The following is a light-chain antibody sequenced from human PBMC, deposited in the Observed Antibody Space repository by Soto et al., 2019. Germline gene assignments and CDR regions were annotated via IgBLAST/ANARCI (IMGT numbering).Light chain of an antibody. CDR1: QSVSSH. Sequence: EIVLTQSPATLSLSPGEGATVSCRASQSVSSHLAWYQQKRGQAPRLLIYDASSRASGIPARFSGSGSGTDFTLTTSYLEPEDFAVYYCQQGGNWPLTFGQGTRLEIK. J-gene: IGKJ5*01. CDR2: DAS. CDR3: QQGGNWPLT. V-gene: IGKV3-11*01.